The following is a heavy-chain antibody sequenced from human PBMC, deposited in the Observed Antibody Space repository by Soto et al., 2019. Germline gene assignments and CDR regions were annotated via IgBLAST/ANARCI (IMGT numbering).Heavy chain of an antibody. CDR1: AGTFSSYA. V-gene: IGHV1-69*13. CDR3: ARDKVGADTDAFDI. D-gene: IGHD1-26*01. Sequence: ASVKVSCKASAGTFSSYAISWVRQAPGQGLEWMGGIIPIFGTANYAQKFQGRVTITADESTSTAYMELSSLRSEDTAVYYCARDKVGADTDAFDIWGQGTMVTVSS. J-gene: IGHJ3*02. CDR2: IIPIFGTA.